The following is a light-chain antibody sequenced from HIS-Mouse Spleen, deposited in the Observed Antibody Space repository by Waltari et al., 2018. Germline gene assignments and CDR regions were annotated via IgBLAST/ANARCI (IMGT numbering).Light chain of an antibody. Sequence: SYELTQPSSVSVSPGQTARITCSGDVLAKKYARWFQQKPGQAPVLVIYKDSERPSGIPGRFSGSSSGTTVTLTISGAQVEYEADYYCYSAADNNRVFGGGTKLTVL. CDR1: VLAKKY. J-gene: IGLJ3*02. CDR2: KDS. V-gene: IGLV3-27*01. CDR3: YSAADNNRV.